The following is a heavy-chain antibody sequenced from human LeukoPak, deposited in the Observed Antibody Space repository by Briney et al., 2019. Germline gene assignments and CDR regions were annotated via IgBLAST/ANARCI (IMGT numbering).Heavy chain of an antibody. CDR3: ARHYCGGDCYSGNWFDP. J-gene: IGHJ5*02. V-gene: IGHV4-59*01. D-gene: IGHD2-21*02. CDR1: GGSISSYY. Sequence: SETLSLTCTVSGGSISSYYWGWIRQPPGKGLVWIGYIYYSGSTNYNPSLKSRVTISVDTSKNQFSLKLSSVTAADTAVYYCARHYCGGDCYSGNWFDPWGQGTLVTVSS. CDR2: IYYSGST.